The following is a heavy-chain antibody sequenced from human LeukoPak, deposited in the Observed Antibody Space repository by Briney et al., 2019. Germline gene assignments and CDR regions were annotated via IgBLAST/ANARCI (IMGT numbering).Heavy chain of an antibody. CDR3: AGLVGRYSSGLYYYYLDY. CDR1: GGSINSLGL. Sequence: SGTLSLTCTVSGGSINSLGLCWWVRQPPGKELEWIGGKYLSGTTHSNPPVKSRVTISIDKSKNQFFLNLSSVTAADTAVYYCAGLVGRYSSGLYYYYLDYWGQGTLVTVSS. V-gene: IGHV4-4*02. CDR2: KYLSGTT. D-gene: IGHD3-22*01. J-gene: IGHJ4*02.